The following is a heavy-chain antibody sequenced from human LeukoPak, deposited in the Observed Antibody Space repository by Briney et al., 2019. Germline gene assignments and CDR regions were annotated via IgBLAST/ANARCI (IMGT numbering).Heavy chain of an antibody. CDR3: ARRGYSYGSYYYYMDV. Sequence: ASVKVSCKASGYTFTGYYMHWVRQAPGQGLEWMGWINPNSGGTNYAQKFQGRVTMTRDTSISTAYMELSRLRSDDTAVYYCARRGYSYGSYYYYMDVWGKGTTVTVSS. CDR2: INPNSGGT. CDR1: GYTFTGYY. D-gene: IGHD5-18*01. V-gene: IGHV1-2*02. J-gene: IGHJ6*03.